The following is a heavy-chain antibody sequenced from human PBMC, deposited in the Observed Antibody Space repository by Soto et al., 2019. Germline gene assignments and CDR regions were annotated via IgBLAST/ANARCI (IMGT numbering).Heavy chain of an antibody. Sequence: QVQLQESGPGLVKPSETLSLICTVSGASLRSGSYYWSWIRQPPGKGLEWIGYISHSGRTNYDPSLKSRLTMSVDSSQNQFSLQLNSVTAADTAVYYCSYGSFFDYWGQGTLVTVSS. CDR2: ISHSGRT. V-gene: IGHV4-61*01. J-gene: IGHJ4*02. CDR1: GASLRSGSYY. D-gene: IGHD3-10*01. CDR3: SYGSFFDY.